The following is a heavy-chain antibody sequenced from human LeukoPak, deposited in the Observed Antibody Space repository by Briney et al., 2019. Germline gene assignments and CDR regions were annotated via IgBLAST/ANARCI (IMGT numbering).Heavy chain of an antibody. D-gene: IGHD5-18*01. Sequence: GGSLRLSCAASGFTFSSYAMSWVRQAPGKGLEWVSAIRGSGGSTYYADSVKGRFTISRDNSKNTLYLQMNTLRAEDTAIYYCARRGYTYGYDYWGQGTLVTVSS. CDR1: GFTFSSYA. CDR2: IRGSGGST. J-gene: IGHJ4*02. CDR3: ARRGYTYGYDY. V-gene: IGHV3-23*01.